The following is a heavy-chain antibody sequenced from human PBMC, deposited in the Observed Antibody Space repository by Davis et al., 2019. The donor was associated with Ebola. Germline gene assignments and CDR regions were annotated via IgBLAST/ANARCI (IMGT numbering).Heavy chain of an antibody. CDR1: RFTFSSYS. V-gene: IGHV3-21*01. CDR3: ARVSTSSGNFYYYMDV. CDR2: ISSSSSYI. J-gene: IGHJ6*03. D-gene: IGHD6-6*01. Sequence: GESLKISCAASRFTFSSYSMNWVRQAPGKGLEWVSSISSSSSYIYYADSVKGRFTISRDNAKKSLYLQMNSLRAEDTAVYYCARVSTSSGNFYYYMDVWGKGTTVTVSS.